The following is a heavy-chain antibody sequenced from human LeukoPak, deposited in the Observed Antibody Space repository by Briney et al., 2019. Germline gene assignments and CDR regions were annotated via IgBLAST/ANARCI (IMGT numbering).Heavy chain of an antibody. J-gene: IGHJ6*02. D-gene: IGHD3-22*01. V-gene: IGHV4-34*01. Sequence: SETLSLTCAVYGGCFSGYYWSWIRQPPGKGLEWIGEINHSGSTNYNPSLKSRVTISVDTSKNQFSLKLSSVTAADTAVYYCARDKYYYDSSGYYPPVNGMDVWGQGTTVTVSS. CDR2: INHSGST. CDR1: GGCFSGYY. CDR3: ARDKYYYDSSGYYPPVNGMDV.